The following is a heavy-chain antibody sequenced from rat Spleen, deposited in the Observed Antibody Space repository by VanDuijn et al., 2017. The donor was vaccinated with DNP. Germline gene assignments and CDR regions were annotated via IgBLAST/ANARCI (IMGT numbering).Heavy chain of an antibody. CDR1: GYSITSSS. J-gene: IGHJ3*01. CDR3: VRQDYGGFKNWFAY. V-gene: IGHV3-1*01. Sequence: EVQLQESGPGLLRPSQSLSLTCSVTGYSITSSSRWNWIRKFPGNKMEWIGHISYSGRTTYNPSLKSRISITRDTSKNQFFLQLNSVSPEDTATYYCVRQDYGGFKNWFAYWGQGTLVTVSS. D-gene: IGHD1-11*01. CDR2: ISYSGRT.